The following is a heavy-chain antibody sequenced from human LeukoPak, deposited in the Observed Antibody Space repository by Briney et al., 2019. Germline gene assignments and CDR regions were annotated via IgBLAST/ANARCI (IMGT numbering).Heavy chain of an antibody. J-gene: IGHJ4*02. CDR2: ISAYNGNT. D-gene: IGHD2-15*01. V-gene: IGHV1-18*01. Sequence: ASVKVSCKASGYTFTSYGISWVRQAPGQGLEWMGWISAYNGNTNYAQKLQGRVTMTTDTSTSTAYMELRSLRSDDTAVYYCARATLGYCSGGSCYNSHFDYWGQGALVTVSS. CDR3: ARATLGYCSGGSCYNSHFDY. CDR1: GYTFTSYG.